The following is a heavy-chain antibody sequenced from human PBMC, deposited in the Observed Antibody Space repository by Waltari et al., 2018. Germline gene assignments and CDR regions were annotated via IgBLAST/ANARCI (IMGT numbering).Heavy chain of an antibody. CDR1: GFTFRRYA. J-gene: IGHJ4*02. CDR2: ISYDGSNK. Sequence: QVQLVESGGGVVQPGRSLSLSCAASGFTFRRYAMPWVRQAPGKGLEWVAVISYDGSNKYYADSVKGRFTISRDNSKNTLYLQMNSLRAEDTAVYYCARGPRWELLLGDWGQGTLVTVSS. V-gene: IGHV3-30-3*01. CDR3: ARGPRWELLLGD. D-gene: IGHD1-26*01.